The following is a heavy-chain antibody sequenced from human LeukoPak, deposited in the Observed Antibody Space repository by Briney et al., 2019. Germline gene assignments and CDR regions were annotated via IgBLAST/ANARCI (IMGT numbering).Heavy chain of an antibody. CDR3: ARPPSITNPYYGMDV. D-gene: IGHD3-3*01. CDR1: GFTFSSYA. J-gene: IGHJ6*02. V-gene: IGHV3-48*03. Sequence: AGSLRLSCAASGFTFSSYAMNWVRQAPGKGLEWVSYISRSGGDIYYTDSVKGRFTISRDNAKNSLYLQMNSLRAEDTAVYYCARPPSITNPYYGMDVWGQGTTVTVSS. CDR2: ISRSGGDI.